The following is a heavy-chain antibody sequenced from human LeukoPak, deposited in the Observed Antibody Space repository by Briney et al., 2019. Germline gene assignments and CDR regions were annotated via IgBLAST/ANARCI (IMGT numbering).Heavy chain of an antibody. CDR1: GFTFSSYS. J-gene: IGHJ4*02. CDR2: ISSSSSYI. CDR3: AKDSSSYGFDY. V-gene: IGHV3-21*01. Sequence: GGSLRLPCAASGFTFSSYSMNWVRQAPGKGLEWVSSISSSSSYIYYADSVKGRFTISRDNAKNSLYLQMNSLRAEDTAVYYCAKDSSSYGFDYWGQGTLVTVSS. D-gene: IGHD5-18*01.